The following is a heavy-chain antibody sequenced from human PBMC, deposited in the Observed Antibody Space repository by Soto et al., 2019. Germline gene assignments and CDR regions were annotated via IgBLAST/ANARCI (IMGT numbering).Heavy chain of an antibody. D-gene: IGHD4-17*01. CDR2: ISGSSDA. CDR1: GITFSSYG. V-gene: IGHV3-23*01. J-gene: IGHJ1*01. CDR3: TTYGGGSGGYEYFQH. Sequence: EVQLLESGGGLEPPGKSLRLSCAASGITFSSYGMSWVRQAPGKGLEWVSAISGSSDAYYADSVKGRFTISRDNSRSTLYLQMNSLRAEDTAVYYCTTYGGGSGGYEYFQHWGQGTLVTVSS.